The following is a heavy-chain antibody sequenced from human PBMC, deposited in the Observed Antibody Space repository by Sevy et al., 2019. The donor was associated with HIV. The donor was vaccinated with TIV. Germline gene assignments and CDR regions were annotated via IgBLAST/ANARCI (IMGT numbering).Heavy chain of an antibody. CDR2: IYPGDSDV. CDR3: ARLGFLGPSISARPRGKANWLDP. V-gene: IGHV5-51*01. D-gene: IGHD6-6*01. CDR1: GYSFTTYW. J-gene: IGHJ5*02. Sequence: GESLKISCKGSGYSFTTYWIVWVRQMPGKGLEWMGIIYPGDSDVRYSPSFQGQVTISADRSISTAYLQWSSLKASDTAMYYGARLGFLGPSISARPRGKANWLDPWGQGTLVTVSS.